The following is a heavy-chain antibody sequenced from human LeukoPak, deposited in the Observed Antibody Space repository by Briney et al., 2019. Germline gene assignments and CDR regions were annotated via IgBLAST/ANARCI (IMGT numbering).Heavy chain of an antibody. V-gene: IGHV3-48*03. CDR2: ISSIVSTP. CDR1: GFTFSSYE. D-gene: IGHD3-10*01. Sequence: GGSLRLPCAASGFTFSSYEMNWVRQAPGKGLEWVSYISSIVSTPYYADSVKGRFTISRDSAKNSLYLQMNSLRAEDTAVYYCARGSYYGSGTYYGRNWFDPWGQGTLVTVSS. CDR3: ARGSYYGSGTYYGRNWFDP. J-gene: IGHJ5*02.